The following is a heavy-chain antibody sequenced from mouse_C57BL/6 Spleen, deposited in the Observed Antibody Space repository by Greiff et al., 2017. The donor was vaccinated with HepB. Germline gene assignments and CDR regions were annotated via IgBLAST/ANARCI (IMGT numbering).Heavy chain of an antibody. Sequence: EVQLQQSGPVLVKPGASVKMSCKASGYTFTDYYMNWVKQSHGKSLEWIGVINPYNGGTSYNQKFKGKATLTVDKSSSTAYMELNSLTSEDSAVYYCAAFITTVVAYYFDYWGQGTTLTVSS. CDR1: GYTFTDYY. CDR2: INPYNGGT. D-gene: IGHD1-1*01. CDR3: AAFITTVVAYYFDY. J-gene: IGHJ2*01. V-gene: IGHV1-19*01.